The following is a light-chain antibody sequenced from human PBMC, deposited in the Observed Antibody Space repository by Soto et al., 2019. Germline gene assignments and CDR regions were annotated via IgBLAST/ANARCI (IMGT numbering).Light chain of an antibody. CDR1: QSVLYSSNNQNY. Sequence: DIVMTQSPDSLAVSLGERATINCKSSQSVLYSSNNQNYLAWYQQRPGQPPKLLIYWASTRESGVPDRFSGSGSGTDFTLTSTSLQAQDVAVYYGQQYESTPPTFGQGNKLDIK. V-gene: IGKV4-1*01. CDR2: WAS. CDR3: QQYESTPPT. J-gene: IGKJ2*01.